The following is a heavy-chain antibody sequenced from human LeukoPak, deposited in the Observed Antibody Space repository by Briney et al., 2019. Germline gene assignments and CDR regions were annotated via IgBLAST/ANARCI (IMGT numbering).Heavy chain of an antibody. CDR2: IYYSGST. CDR3: ARHGIAVACTYFDY. V-gene: IGHV4-59*08. D-gene: IGHD6-19*01. Sequence: SETLSLTCTVSGGSISNYYWSWIRQPPGKGLQWIGYIYYSGSTNYNPSLKSRVTISVDTSKNQFSLRLSSVTAADTAVYYCARHGIAVACTYFDYWGQGTGDRVSS. CDR1: GGSISNYY. J-gene: IGHJ4*02.